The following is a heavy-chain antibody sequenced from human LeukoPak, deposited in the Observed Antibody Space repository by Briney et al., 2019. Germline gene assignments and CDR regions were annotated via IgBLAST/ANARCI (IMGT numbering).Heavy chain of an antibody. CDR3: ARARAVAGPFDY. D-gene: IGHD6-19*01. CDR2: ISSSSSYI. Sequence: GGSLRLSCAASGFTFSSYALNWVRQAPGKGLEWVSSISSSSSYIYYADSVKGRFTISRDNAKNSLYLQVNSLRAEDTAVYYCARARAVAGPFDYWGQETLVTVSS. CDR1: GFTFSSYA. V-gene: IGHV3-21*01. J-gene: IGHJ4*02.